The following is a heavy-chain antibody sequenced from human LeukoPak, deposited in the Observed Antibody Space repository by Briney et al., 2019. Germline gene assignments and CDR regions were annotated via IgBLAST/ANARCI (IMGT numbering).Heavy chain of an antibody. V-gene: IGHV3-23*01. CDR2: ISSRGGST. CDR3: AKDGGIYYYYMDV. J-gene: IGHJ6*03. D-gene: IGHD3-16*01. Sequence: GSLRLSCAASGFTFSSYAVSWVRQAPGKGLEWVSAISSRGGSTYYADSVKGRFTISRDNSKNTLYLQMNSLRAEDTAVYYCAKDGGIYYYYMDVWGKGTTVTVSS. CDR1: GFTFSSYA.